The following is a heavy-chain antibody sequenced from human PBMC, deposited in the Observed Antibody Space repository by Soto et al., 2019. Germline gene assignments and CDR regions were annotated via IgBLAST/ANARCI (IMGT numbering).Heavy chain of an antibody. V-gene: IGHV3-21*01. D-gene: IGHD3-3*01. Sequence: GGSLRLSCAASGFTFSSYSMNWVRQAPGKGLEWVSSISSSSSYIYYADSVKGRFTISRDNAKNSLYLQMNSLRAEDTAVYYCARGGPTYYDFWSGYRPDYYYMDVWGKGTTVTVSS. CDR1: GFTFSSYS. J-gene: IGHJ6*03. CDR3: ARGGPTYYDFWSGYRPDYYYMDV. CDR2: ISSSSSYI.